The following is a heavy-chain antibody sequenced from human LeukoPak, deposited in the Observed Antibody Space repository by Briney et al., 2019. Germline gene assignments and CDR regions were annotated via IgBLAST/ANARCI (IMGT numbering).Heavy chain of an antibody. V-gene: IGHV4-59*08. D-gene: IGHD3-10*01. CDR2: IYYSGST. CDR3: ASNYYGSGSLDY. Sequence: PSETLSLTCTVSGGSISSYYWSWIPQPPGKGLEWIGYIYYSGSTNYNPSLKSRVTISVDTSKNQFSLKVSSVTAADTAVYYCASNYYGSGSLDYWGQGNLVTVSS. J-gene: IGHJ4*02. CDR1: GGSISSYY.